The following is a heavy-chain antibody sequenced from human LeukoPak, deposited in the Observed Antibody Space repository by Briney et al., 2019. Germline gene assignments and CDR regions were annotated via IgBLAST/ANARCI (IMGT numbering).Heavy chain of an antibody. CDR3: AREGDKYANWFDT. D-gene: IGHD2-8*01. CDR1: GGSISSYY. J-gene: IGHJ5*02. V-gene: IGHV4-59*01. CDR2: IYHSGST. Sequence: SETLSLTCTVSGGSISSYYWSWIRQPPGKGLEWIGYIYHSGSTNYNPSLKSRVTISLDTSKNQFSPNLNSVTAADTAVYYCAREGDKYANWFDTWGQGTLVTVSS.